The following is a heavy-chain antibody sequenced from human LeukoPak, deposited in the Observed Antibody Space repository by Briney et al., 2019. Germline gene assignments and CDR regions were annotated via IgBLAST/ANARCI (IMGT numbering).Heavy chain of an antibody. CDR1: GFIFSSYW. J-gene: IGHJ4*02. D-gene: IGHD2-2*01. CDR3: ARRVVVSAAPYYFDY. CDR2: INSDGSST. Sequence: QAGGSLRLSCAASGFIFSSYWMHWVRQAPGKGLVWVSRINSDGSSTSYADSVKGRFTISRDNAKNTLYLQMNSLRAEDTAVYYCARRVVVSAAPYYFDYWGQGTLVTVSS. V-gene: IGHV3-74*01.